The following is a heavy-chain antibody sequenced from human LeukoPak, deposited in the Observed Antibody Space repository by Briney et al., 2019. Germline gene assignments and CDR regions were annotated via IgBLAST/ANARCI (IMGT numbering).Heavy chain of an antibody. V-gene: IGHV4-59*01. J-gene: IGHJ6*03. CDR3: ARSIYVWGSYRSGYYMDV. CDR2: IYYSGST. Sequence: SETLSLTCTVSGGSISSYYWSWIRQPPGKGLGWIGYIYYSGSTNYNPSLKGRVAISVDTSKNQFSLKLSSVTAADTAVYYCARSIYVWGSYRSGYYMDVWGKGTTVTISS. D-gene: IGHD3-16*02. CDR1: GGSISSYY.